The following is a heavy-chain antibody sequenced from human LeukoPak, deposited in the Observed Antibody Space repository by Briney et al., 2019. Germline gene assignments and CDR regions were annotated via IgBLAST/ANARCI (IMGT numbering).Heavy chain of an antibody. CDR1: GFTFSDYY. D-gene: IGHD2-8*01. CDR2: ISPSGRHT. Sequence: GGSLRLSCAASGFTFSDYYMSWIRQAPGKGLEWVSYISPSGRHTNYADSVKGRFTVSRDNAKNSLYLQMNSLRAEDTAVYYCARPLEDCTEDVCNRLNTFDMWGQGTMVTVSS. V-gene: IGHV3-11*06. CDR3: ARPLEDCTEDVCNRLNTFDM. J-gene: IGHJ3*02.